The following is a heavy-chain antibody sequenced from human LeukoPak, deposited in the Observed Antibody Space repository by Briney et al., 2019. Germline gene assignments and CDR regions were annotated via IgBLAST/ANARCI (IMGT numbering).Heavy chain of an antibody. V-gene: IGHV1-46*01. CDR2: INPGGGST. D-gene: IGHD3-22*01. CDR1: GYTFTNYY. CDR3: ARADYYDSSGYYFLSGFDY. J-gene: IGHJ4*02. Sequence: GASVKVSCKASGYTFTNYYVHWVRQAPGQGPEWMGIINPGGGSTSYAQKLQGRVTMTRDTSTSTVYMELSSLRSEDTAVYYCARADYYDSSGYYFLSGFDYWGQGTLVTISS.